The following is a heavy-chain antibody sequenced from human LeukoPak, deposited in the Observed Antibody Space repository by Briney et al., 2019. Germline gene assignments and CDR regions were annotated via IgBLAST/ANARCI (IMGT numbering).Heavy chain of an antibody. V-gene: IGHV3-30*02. Sequence: PGGSLRLSCAASGFTFNNFGMHWVRQAPGKGLEWVAFIGYEGVHKYYADSVKGRFTISKDNSKATLYLQMNSLRPEDTAVYYYAKDLHGGYSSDYWGQGTLVTVSS. J-gene: IGHJ4*02. CDR2: IGYEGVHK. D-gene: IGHD3-22*01. CDR1: GFTFNNFG. CDR3: AKDLHGGYSSDY.